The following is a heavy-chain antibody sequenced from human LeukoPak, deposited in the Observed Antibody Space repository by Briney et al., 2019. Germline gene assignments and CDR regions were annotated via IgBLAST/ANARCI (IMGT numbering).Heavy chain of an antibody. CDR2: ISAYNGNT. CDR3: AREDRDYYYYGMDV. CDR1: GYTFTSYG. V-gene: IGHV1-18*01. J-gene: IGHJ6*02. Sequence: ASVKVSCKASGYTFTSYGISWVRQAPGQGLEWMGWISAYNGNTNYAQKPQGRVTMTTDTSTSTAYMELRSLRSDDTAVYYCAREDRDYYYYGMDVWGQGTTVTVSS.